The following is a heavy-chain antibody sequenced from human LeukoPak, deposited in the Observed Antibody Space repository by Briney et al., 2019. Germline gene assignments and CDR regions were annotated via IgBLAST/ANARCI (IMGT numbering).Heavy chain of an antibody. Sequence: SVKVSCKASGGTFSSYAISWVRQAPGQGLEWMGGIIPIFGTANYAQKFQGRVTITADESTSTAYMELSSLRSEDTAVYYCASSGDYVSYYYYGMDVWGQGTTVTVSS. CDR1: GGTFSSYA. V-gene: IGHV1-69*13. J-gene: IGHJ6*02. D-gene: IGHD4-17*01. CDR3: ASSGDYVSYYYYGMDV. CDR2: IIPIFGTA.